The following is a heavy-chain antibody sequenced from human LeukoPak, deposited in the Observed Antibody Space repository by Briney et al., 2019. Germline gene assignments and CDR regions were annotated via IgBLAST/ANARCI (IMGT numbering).Heavy chain of an antibody. Sequence: SVKVSCKASGGTFSSYAISWVRQAPGQGLEWMGRIIPILGIANYAQKFQGRVTITADKSTSTAYMELSSLRSEDTALYYCAKDLTYSNSWTLDYWGQGTLVIVSS. CDR2: IIPILGIA. J-gene: IGHJ4*02. D-gene: IGHD6-13*01. V-gene: IGHV1-69*04. CDR3: AKDLTYSNSWTLDY. CDR1: GGTFSSYA.